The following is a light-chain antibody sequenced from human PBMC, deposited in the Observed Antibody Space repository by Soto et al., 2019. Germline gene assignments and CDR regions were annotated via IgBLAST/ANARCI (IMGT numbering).Light chain of an antibody. J-gene: IGKJ5*01. CDR3: QQNYSPPPIT. CDR2: AAS. V-gene: IGKV1-39*01. Sequence: DIQMTQSPSSLSASVVDRVTITCLASQSIANYLNWYQQKPGKAPKLLIYAASSLQSGVPSRFSGSGSGTYFTLTISSLQPEDFATYFCQQNYSPPPITCGQGTRREIK. CDR1: QSIANY.